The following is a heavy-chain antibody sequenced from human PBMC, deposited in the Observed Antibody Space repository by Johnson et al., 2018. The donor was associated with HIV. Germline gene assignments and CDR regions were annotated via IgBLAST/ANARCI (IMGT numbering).Heavy chain of an antibody. CDR2: ISYDGSNK. CDR1: GFTFTSFA. J-gene: IGHJ3*02. Sequence: GGVVQPGTSLRLSCAASGFTFTSFAMHWVRQAPGKGLEWVGFISYDGSNKYFTDSVRGRFTISRDNSRNTLFLQMNSLRAEDTGVYYCVRRFYDSSAFDIWGQGTLVTVSS. D-gene: IGHD3-22*01. CDR3: VRRFYDSSAFDI. V-gene: IGHV3-30-3*01.